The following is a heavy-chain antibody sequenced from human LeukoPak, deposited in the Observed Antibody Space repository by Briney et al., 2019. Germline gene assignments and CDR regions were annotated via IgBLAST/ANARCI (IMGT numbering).Heavy chain of an antibody. J-gene: IGHJ4*02. CDR2: ISSSSSSYI. CDR1: GFTFSSYS. V-gene: IGHV3-21*01. CDR3: ARDPKGSFTTGYYFDH. D-gene: IGHD1-14*01. Sequence: PGGSLRLSCAASGFTFSSYSMNWVRQAPGKGLEWVSSISSSSSSYIYYADSVKGRFTISRDNAKNSLYLQMNSLRAEDTAVYYCARDPKGSFTTGYYFDHWGQGSLVTVSS.